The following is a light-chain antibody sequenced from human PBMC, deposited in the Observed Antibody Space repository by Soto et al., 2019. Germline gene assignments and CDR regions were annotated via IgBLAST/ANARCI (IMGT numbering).Light chain of an antibody. Sequence: ETVMTQSPATLSVSPGERATLSCRASQSVSSSYLAWYQQKPGQAPRLLIYGASSRATGIPDRFSGSGSGTDFTLTISRLEPEDFAVYYCQQYGNSPQTFGQGTKVDIK. CDR2: GAS. V-gene: IGKV3-20*01. CDR3: QQYGNSPQT. CDR1: QSVSSSY. J-gene: IGKJ1*01.